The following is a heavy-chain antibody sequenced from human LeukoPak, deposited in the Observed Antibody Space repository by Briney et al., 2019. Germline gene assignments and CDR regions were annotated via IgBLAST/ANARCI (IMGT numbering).Heavy chain of an antibody. Sequence: PGGSLRLSCAASGFTVSSNYMSWVRQAPGKGLEWVSVIYSGDNTYYADSVKGRFTISRDNAKNSLYLQMNSLRAEDTAVYYCAREGGGYGSPFDYWGQGTLVTVSS. CDR3: AREGGGYGSPFDY. CDR2: IYSGDNT. D-gene: IGHD3-16*01. CDR1: GFTVSSNY. J-gene: IGHJ4*02. V-gene: IGHV3-53*01.